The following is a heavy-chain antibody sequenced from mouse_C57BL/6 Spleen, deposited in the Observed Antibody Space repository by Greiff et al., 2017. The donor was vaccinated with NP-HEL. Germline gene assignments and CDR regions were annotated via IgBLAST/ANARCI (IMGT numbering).Heavy chain of an antibody. CDR2: IDPETGGT. Sequence: QVQLQQSGAELVRPGASVTLSCKASGYTFTDYEMHWVKQTPVHGLEWIGAIDPETGGTAYNQKFKGKAILTADKSSSTAYMELRSLTSEDSAVYYCTRGFSTTVVATRYFDVWGTGTTVTVSS. J-gene: IGHJ1*03. V-gene: IGHV1-15*01. CDR3: TRGFSTTVVATRYFDV. CDR1: GYTFTDYE. D-gene: IGHD1-1*01.